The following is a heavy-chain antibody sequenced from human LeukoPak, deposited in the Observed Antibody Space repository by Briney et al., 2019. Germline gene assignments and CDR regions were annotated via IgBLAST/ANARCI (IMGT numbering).Heavy chain of an antibody. CDR2: INPNSGGT. D-gene: IGHD6-13*01. CDR3: ARDLFPYIAAAGRNWFDP. Sequence: ASVKVPCKASGYTFTGHYMHWVRQAPGQGLEWMGWINPNSGGTNYAQKFQGRVTMTRDTSISTAYMELSRLRSDDTAVYYCARDLFPYIAAAGRNWFDPWGQGTLVTVSS. V-gene: IGHV1-2*02. J-gene: IGHJ5*02. CDR1: GYTFTGHY.